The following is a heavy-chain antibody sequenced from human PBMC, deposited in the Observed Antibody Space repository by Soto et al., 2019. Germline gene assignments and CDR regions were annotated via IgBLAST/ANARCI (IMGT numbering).Heavy chain of an antibody. CDR1: GYTLTELS. J-gene: IGHJ6*02. V-gene: IGHV1-24*01. CDR2: FDPEDGET. Sequence: ASVKVSCKVSGYTLTELSMHWVRQAPGKGLEWMGGFDPEDGETIYAQKFQGRVTMTEDTSTDTAYMELSSLRSEDTAVYYCATGTAAAGTGPGYYYYYGMDVWGQGTTVTSP. CDR3: ATGTAAAGTGPGYYYYYGMDV. D-gene: IGHD6-13*01.